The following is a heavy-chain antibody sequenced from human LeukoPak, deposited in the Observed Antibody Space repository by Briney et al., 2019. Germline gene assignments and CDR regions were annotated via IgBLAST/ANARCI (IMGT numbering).Heavy chain of an antibody. V-gene: IGHV3-11*01. J-gene: IGHJ6*02. CDR1: RFTCCDYY. D-gene: IGHD3-10*01. CDR3: ARGTGDGSGSYHYYYGMDV. CDR2: ISNSGSTI. Sequence: GGSLRLSCAASRFTCCDYYMSWLRPAPGKGLEWGSYISNSGSTIYYTDSVSGRLTIYRDNAKNSLYLQRHSLRAEDTAVYYCARGTGDGSGSYHYYYGMDVWGQGTTVTVSS.